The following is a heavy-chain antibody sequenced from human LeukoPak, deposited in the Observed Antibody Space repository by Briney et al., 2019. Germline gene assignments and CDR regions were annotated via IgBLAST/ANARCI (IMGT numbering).Heavy chain of an antibody. Sequence: ASVKVSCKASEYSFTSYYMHWVRQAPGQGLEWMGIINPSGGTTNYAQKLQGRVTMTTDTSTSTAYMELRSLRSDDTAVYYCARVVKEVAVAGYYYYYYMDVWGKGTTVTVSS. CDR2: INPSGGTT. CDR3: ARVVKEVAVAGYYYYYYMDV. D-gene: IGHD6-19*01. V-gene: IGHV1-46*01. J-gene: IGHJ6*03. CDR1: EYSFTSYY.